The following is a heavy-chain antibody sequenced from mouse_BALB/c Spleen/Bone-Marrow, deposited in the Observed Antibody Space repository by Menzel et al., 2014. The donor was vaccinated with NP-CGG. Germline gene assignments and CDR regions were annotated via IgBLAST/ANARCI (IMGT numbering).Heavy chain of an antibody. CDR1: GFNIKDTY. J-gene: IGHJ4*01. CDR2: IDPANGNT. CDR3: ARWEYYAMDY. V-gene: IGHV14-3*02. D-gene: IGHD4-1*01. Sequence: EVNVVESGAELVKPGASVKLSCTASGFNIKDTYMHWVKQRPEQGLEWIGRIDPANGNTKYDPKFQGKATITADTSSNTAYLQLSSLTSEDTAVYYCARWEYYAMDYWGQATSVTVSS.